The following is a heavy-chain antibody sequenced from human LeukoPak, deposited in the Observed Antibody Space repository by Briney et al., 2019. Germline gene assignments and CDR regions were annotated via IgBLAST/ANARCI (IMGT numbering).Heavy chain of an antibody. CDR2: ISDSGST. CDR3: ARVFRGAVTSNWFDR. D-gene: IGHD4-17*01. J-gene: IGHJ5*02. Sequence: SETLSLTCTVSGGSINGYYWTWIRQPPGKGLEWIGYISDSGSTNYNPSLKSRLTMSVDSSNSDFSLRLNSVTAADTAVYYCARVFRGAVTSNWFDRWGQGTLVTVSS. V-gene: IGHV4-59*01. CDR1: GGSINGYY.